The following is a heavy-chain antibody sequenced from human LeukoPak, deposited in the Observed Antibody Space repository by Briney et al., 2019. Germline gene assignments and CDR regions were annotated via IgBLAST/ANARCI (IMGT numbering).Heavy chain of an antibody. V-gene: IGHV1-46*01. CDR2: INPSGGST. CDR1: GYTFTSYY. J-gene: IGHJ5*02. CDR3: AREFGLWFGELPYNWFDP. Sequence: ASVKVSCKASGYTFTSYYMYWVRQAPGQGLEWMGIINPSGGSTSNAQKFQGRVTMTRDTSTSTVYMELSSLRSEDTAVYDCAREFGLWFGELPYNWFDPCGQGTLVTVSS. D-gene: IGHD3-10*01.